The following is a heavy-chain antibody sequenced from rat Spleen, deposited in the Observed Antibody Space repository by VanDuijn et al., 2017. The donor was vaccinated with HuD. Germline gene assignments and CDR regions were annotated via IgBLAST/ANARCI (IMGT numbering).Heavy chain of an antibody. V-gene: IGHV5-31*01. CDR3: TTFTIAAISGYVMDA. D-gene: IGHD1-2*01. CDR1: GFTFNNYW. J-gene: IGHJ4*01. Sequence: EVQLVESGGGLVPPGRSLELSCVASGFTFNNYWMTWIRQAPGKGLEWVASITNTGGSIYYPDSVKGRFTISRDPAQNTLYLQMNSLRSEDTATYYCTTFTIAAISGYVMDAWGQGASVTVSS. CDR2: ITNTGGSI.